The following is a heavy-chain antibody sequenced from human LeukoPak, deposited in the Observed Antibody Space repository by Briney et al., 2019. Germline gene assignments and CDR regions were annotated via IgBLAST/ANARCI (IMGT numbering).Heavy chain of an antibody. V-gene: IGHV3-53*05. CDR2: IYSGGST. CDR1: GFTVSSNY. Sequence: GGSLRLSCAASGFTVSSNYMNWVRQAPGKGLEWVSIIYSGGSTYYADSVKGRFTISRDNSRNTLYLQMNSLRAEDTAVYYCARDLEPYCSSTSCWNFDYWGQGTLVTVSS. J-gene: IGHJ4*02. CDR3: ARDLEPYCSSTSCWNFDY. D-gene: IGHD2-2*01.